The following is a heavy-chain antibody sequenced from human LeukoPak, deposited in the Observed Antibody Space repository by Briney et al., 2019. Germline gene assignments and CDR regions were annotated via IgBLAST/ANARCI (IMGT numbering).Heavy chain of an antibody. Sequence: PSETLSLTCTVSGGSISSSSYYWGWIRQPPGKGLEWIGSMYHSGSTYYNPPLKSRVTISVDTSKNQFSLRLSSVTAADTAVYYCARYYYDSSGYAIYYYYMDVWGKGTTVTISS. J-gene: IGHJ6*03. CDR3: ARYYYDSSGYAIYYYYMDV. D-gene: IGHD3-22*01. CDR1: GGSISSSSYY. CDR2: MYHSGST. V-gene: IGHV4-39*01.